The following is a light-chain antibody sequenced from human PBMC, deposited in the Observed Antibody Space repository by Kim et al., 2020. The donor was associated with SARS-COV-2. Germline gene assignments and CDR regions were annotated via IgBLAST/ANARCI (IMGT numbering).Light chain of an antibody. CDR3: ASWDDSLSGFVV. CDR2: KNH. V-gene: IGLV1-47*01. Sequence: QSVLSQAPSASGTPGQRVTISCSGSSSNIGNNFVYWYQQIPGTAPKVLICKNHRRPSGVPDRFSGSKSGTSASLAISGLRSEDEGDYYCASWDDSLSGFVVFGGGTQLTVL. J-gene: IGLJ2*01. CDR1: SSNIGNNF.